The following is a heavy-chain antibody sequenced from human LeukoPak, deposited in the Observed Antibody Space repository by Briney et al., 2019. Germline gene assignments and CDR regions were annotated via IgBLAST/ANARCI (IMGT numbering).Heavy chain of an antibody. CDR2: IYYSGST. D-gene: IGHD6-6*01. V-gene: IGHV4-39*01. J-gene: IGHJ5*02. Sequence: PSETLSLTCTVSGGSISSSSYYWGWIRQPPGKGLEWIGSIYYSGSTYYNPSLKSRVTISVDTSKNQFSLKLSSVTAADTAVYYCARHVVEAATFDLWGQGTLVTVSS. CDR1: GGSISSSSYY. CDR3: ARHVVEAATFDL.